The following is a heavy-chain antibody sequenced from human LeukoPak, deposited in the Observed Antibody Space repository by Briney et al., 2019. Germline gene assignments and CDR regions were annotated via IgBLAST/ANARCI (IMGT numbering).Heavy chain of an antibody. CDR3: ARERSATYYYDSSGYLAGGFDP. V-gene: IGHV3-11*01. D-gene: IGHD3-22*01. CDR2: ISSSGSTI. J-gene: IGHJ5*02. CDR1: GFTFSDYY. Sequence: GGSLRLSCAASGFTFSDYYMSWIRQAPGKGLEWVSYISSSGSTIYYADSVKGRFTISRDNAKNSLYLQMNSLRAEDTAVYYCARERSATYYYDSSGYLAGGFDPWGQGTLVTVSS.